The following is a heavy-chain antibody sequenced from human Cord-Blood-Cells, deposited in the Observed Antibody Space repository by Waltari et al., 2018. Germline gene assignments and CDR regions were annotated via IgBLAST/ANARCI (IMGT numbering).Heavy chain of an antibody. CDR3: ARDWGGRGDGY. D-gene: IGHD3-16*01. CDR2: IYYSGST. V-gene: IGHV4-59*01. Sequence: AQLLRQGPGVAKTAETLSLTGTVSGGSISSSCWSWIRQPPGKGLEWIGYIYYSGSTNYTPSLKSRVTISVDTSKDQFSLKLSSVTAADTAVYYCARDWGGRGDGYWGQGTLVTVSS. CDR1: GGSISSSC. J-gene: IGHJ4*02.